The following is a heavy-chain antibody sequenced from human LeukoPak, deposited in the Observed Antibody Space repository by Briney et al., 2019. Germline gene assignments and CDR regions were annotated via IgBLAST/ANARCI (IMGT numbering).Heavy chain of an antibody. J-gene: IGHJ4*02. CDR1: GFNFGPYW. CDR3: ASEGKWYFDY. Sequence: GGSLRLSCVASGFNFGPYWMSWVRQAPGKGLEWVSAISGSGGSTYYADSVKGRFTISRDNSKNTLYLQMNSLRAEDTAVYYCASEGKWYFDYWGQGTLVTVSS. V-gene: IGHV3-23*01. D-gene: IGHD1-26*01. CDR2: ISGSGGST.